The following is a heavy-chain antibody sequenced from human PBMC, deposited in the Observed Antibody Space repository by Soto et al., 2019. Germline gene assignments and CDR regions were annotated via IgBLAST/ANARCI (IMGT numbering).Heavy chain of an antibody. V-gene: IGHV4-34*01. Sequence: SETLSLTCAVYGGSFSGYYWSWIRQPPGKGLEWIGEINHSGSTNYNPSLKSRVTISVDTSKNQFSLKLSSVTAADTAVYYCAKTMVRGVITDAFDIWGQGTMVTVSS. J-gene: IGHJ3*02. CDR3: AKTMVRGVITDAFDI. CDR2: INHSGST. CDR1: GGSFSGYY. D-gene: IGHD3-10*01.